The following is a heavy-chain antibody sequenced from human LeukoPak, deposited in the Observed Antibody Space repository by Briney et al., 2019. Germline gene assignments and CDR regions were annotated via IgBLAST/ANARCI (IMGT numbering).Heavy chain of an antibody. CDR2: IYHSGST. CDR3: ARVGAEVSLSGMDV. CDR1: GYSISSGYY. D-gene: IGHD2-21*01. Sequence: PSETLSLTCTVSGYSISSGYYWGWIRQPPGKGLEWIGSIYHSGSTYYYPSLKSRVTISVDTSKNQFSLKLSSVTAADTAVYYCARVGAEVSLSGMDVWGQGTTVTVSS. V-gene: IGHV4-38-2*02. J-gene: IGHJ6*02.